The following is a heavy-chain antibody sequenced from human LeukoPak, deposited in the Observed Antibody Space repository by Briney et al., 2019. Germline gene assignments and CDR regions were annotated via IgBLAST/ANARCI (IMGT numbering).Heavy chain of an antibody. Sequence: GSLRLSCAASGFTFSSYGMHWVRQAPGKGLEWVANIKQDGSEKYYVDSVKGRFTISRDNAKNSLYLQMNSLRAEDTAVYYCARDRVVVVPAAMINYGMDVWGQGTTVTVSS. CDR3: ARDRVVVVPAAMINYGMDV. D-gene: IGHD2-2*01. CDR1: GFTFSSYG. CDR2: IKQDGSEK. V-gene: IGHV3-7*01. J-gene: IGHJ6*02.